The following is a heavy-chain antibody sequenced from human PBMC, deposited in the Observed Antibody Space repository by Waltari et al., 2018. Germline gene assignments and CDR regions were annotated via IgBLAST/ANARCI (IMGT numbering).Heavy chain of an antibody. CDR3: ATLGAAGSASDI. CDR1: GYTLTELS. V-gene: IGHV1-24*01. J-gene: IGHJ3*02. D-gene: IGHD6-13*01. Sequence: VQLVQSGAEVKKPGASVKVSCKVSGYTLTELSMHWVRQGPGKGLEWMGGFDPDEGETSYAQKFQGRVTMTEDTSTDTAYMELSSLRSGDTAVYDCATLGAAGSASDIWGQGTMVTVSS. CDR2: FDPDEGET.